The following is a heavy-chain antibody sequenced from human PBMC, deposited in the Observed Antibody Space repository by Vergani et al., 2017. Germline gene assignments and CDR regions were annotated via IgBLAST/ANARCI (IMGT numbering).Heavy chain of an antibody. Sequence: QLQLQESGPGLVKPSATLSLTCSVSGASIRSSNYYWGWIRQPPGKWLEWIASIYYSGSTYYNPSLKSRVTISVDTSKNQFSQKRSSVTAADTAVYFCARHSTVEWLVKLGWIDPWGQGILVTVSS. D-gene: IGHD6-19*01. CDR3: ARHSTVEWLVKLGWIDP. CDR2: IYYSGST. CDR1: GASIRSSNYY. V-gene: IGHV4-39*01. J-gene: IGHJ5*02.